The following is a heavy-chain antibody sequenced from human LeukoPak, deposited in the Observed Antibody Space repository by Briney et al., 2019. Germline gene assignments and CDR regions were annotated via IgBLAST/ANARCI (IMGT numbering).Heavy chain of an antibody. V-gene: IGHV3-23*01. Sequence: PGGSLRLSCAASGFTFSSYAMSWVRQAPGKGLEWVLAISGSGGSTYYADSVKGRFTISRDNSKNTLYLQMNSLRAEDTAVYYCANSYYGSGSSVDYWGQGTLVTVSS. D-gene: IGHD3-10*01. CDR2: ISGSGGST. CDR3: ANSYYGSGSSVDY. J-gene: IGHJ4*02. CDR1: GFTFSSYA.